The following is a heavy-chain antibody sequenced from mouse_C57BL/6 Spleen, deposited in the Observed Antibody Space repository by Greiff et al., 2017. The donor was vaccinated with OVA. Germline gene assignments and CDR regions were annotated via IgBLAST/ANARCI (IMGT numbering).Heavy chain of an antibody. CDR2: MLTGSGRN. Sequence: QVQLKQSGAELMKPGASVTLSCKATGYTFTGYWIEWVKQRPGHGLEWIGEMLTGSGRNNYNEKFKGKAPFTADTSSNTAYMQLSSLTTEDSAIYYCARLGSNYDAMYYWGQGTSVTVSS. CDR3: ARLGSNYDAMYY. J-gene: IGHJ4*01. CDR1: GYTFTGYW. V-gene: IGHV1-9*01. D-gene: IGHD1-1*01.